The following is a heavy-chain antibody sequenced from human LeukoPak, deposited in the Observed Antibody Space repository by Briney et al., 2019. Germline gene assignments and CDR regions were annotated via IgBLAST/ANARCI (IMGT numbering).Heavy chain of an antibody. CDR1: GGSFSGYY. D-gene: IGHD3-10*01. Sequence: SETLSLTCGVYGGSFSGYYWSWIRQPPGKGLEWIGEINHSESTNYNPSLKRRVIISVDTSKNQFSLKLSSVIAADTAVYYCARRTWFGRRDIDYWGQGTLVTVSS. J-gene: IGHJ4*02. CDR3: ARRTWFGRRDIDY. V-gene: IGHV4-34*01. CDR2: INHSEST.